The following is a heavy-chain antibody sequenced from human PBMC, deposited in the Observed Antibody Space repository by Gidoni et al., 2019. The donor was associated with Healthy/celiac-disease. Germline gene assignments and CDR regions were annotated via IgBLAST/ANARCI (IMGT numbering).Heavy chain of an antibody. D-gene: IGHD3-10*01. CDR3: ARYLIRGYYYMDV. Sequence: QVQLQQWGAGLLKPSGTLSLTCAVYGGSFSGYYWSWIRQPPGKGLGWIGEINHSGSTNYNPSRKSRVTISVDTSKNQFSLKLSSVTAADTAVYYCARYLIRGYYYMDVWGKGTTVTVSS. CDR1: GGSFSGYY. J-gene: IGHJ6*03. V-gene: IGHV4-34*01. CDR2: INHSGST.